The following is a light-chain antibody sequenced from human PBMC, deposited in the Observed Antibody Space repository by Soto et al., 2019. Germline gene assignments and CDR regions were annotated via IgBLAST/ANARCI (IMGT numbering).Light chain of an antibody. V-gene: IGKV3-20*01. CDR3: QQYGTSPYT. Sequence: EIVVTQSPGTLSLSPGERATLSCRASQSISTTYLAWYQQRPGQAPRLLIYGTSSRATGIPDRFSGSGSATDFTLTINRLEPEDFALYYCQQYGTSPYTLGQGTKLEIK. CDR2: GTS. CDR1: QSISTTY. J-gene: IGKJ2*01.